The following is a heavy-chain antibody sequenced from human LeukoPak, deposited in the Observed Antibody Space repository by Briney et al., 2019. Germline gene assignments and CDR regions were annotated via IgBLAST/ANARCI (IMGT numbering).Heavy chain of an antibody. V-gene: IGHV3-7*01. CDR3: ARADWGSIDY. CDR1: GFTLSHYW. CDR2: IRPDANDG. Sequence: GGSLRVSCAASGFTLSHYWMTRVRQAPGKGLEWVAIIRPDANDGSYVDSVKGRFTISRDNARNSLYLQLNSLRAEDTAVYFCARADWGSIDYWGQGALVTVSS. J-gene: IGHJ4*02. D-gene: IGHD7-27*01.